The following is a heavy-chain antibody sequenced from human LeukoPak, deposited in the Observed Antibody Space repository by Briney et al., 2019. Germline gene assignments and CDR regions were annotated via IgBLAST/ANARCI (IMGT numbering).Heavy chain of an antibody. J-gene: IGHJ4*02. CDR1: GFTFSRYA. V-gene: IGHV3-21*05. D-gene: IGHD6-6*01. Sequence: PGGSLRLSCAASGFTFSRYAMNWVRQAPGKGLQWVSYINTDSSDIHYADSVKGRFTISRDNARNTLYLQMNSLRAEDTAVCYCARISAARPFDYWGQGTLVTVSS. CDR2: INTDSSDI. CDR3: ARISAARPFDY.